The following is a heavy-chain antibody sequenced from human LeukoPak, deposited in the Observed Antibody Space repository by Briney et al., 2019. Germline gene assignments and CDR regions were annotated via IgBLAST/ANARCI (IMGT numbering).Heavy chain of an antibody. CDR2: IYYTGST. Sequence: PSETLSLTCPVSGGSVSSSRYYWGWIRQPPGKGLEWIGSIYYTGSTYYKPSLKSRVTISVDASKNQFSLKLSSVTAADTAVYYCASERGYSYGFPDYRGQGTLVTVSS. J-gene: IGHJ4*02. D-gene: IGHD5-18*01. CDR1: GGSVSSSRYY. CDR3: ASERGYSYGFPDY. V-gene: IGHV4-39*01.